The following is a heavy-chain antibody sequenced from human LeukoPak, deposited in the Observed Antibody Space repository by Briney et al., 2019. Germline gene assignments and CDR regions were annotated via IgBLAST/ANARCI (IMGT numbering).Heavy chain of an antibody. CDR2: ISAYNGNT. CDR1: GYTFTSYG. CDR3: ARDSLITFGGVTPYYYYGMDV. Sequence: GASVKVSCKASGYTFTSYGISWVRQAPGQGLDWMGWISAYNGNTNYAQKLQGRVTMTTDTSTSTAYMELRSLRSDDTAVYYCARDSLITFGGVTPYYYYGMDVWGQGTTVTVSS. D-gene: IGHD3-16*01. V-gene: IGHV1-18*01. J-gene: IGHJ6*02.